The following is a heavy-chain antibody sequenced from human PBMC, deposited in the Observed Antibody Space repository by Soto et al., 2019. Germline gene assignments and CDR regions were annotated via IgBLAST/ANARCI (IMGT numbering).Heavy chain of an antibody. CDR2: IYPGDSDT. CDR3: ARIYDYGDYVQAEYFQH. V-gene: IGHV5-51*01. D-gene: IGHD4-17*01. CDR1: GYGFTSYW. J-gene: IGHJ1*01. Sequence: GESLKISCKGSGYGFTSYWIGWVRQMPGKGLEWMGIIYPGDSDTRYSPSFQGQVTISADKSISSAYLQWSSLKASDTAMYYCARIYDYGDYVQAEYFQHWGQGTLVTVSS.